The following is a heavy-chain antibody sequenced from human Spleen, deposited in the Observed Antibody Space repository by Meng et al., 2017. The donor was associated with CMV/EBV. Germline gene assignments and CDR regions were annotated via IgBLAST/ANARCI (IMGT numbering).Heavy chain of an antibody. D-gene: IGHD1-26*01. CDR2: IRYDGTNT. V-gene: IGHV3-30*02. CDR1: GFTFRDYG. J-gene: IGHJ4*02. CDR3: AKEMGAMTRYDY. Sequence: GESLKISCAASGFTFRDYGMHWVRQAPGKGLEWVAFIRYDGTNTYYVDSVKGRFTISRDNSKKTLYLQMNSLRAEDTAVYYCAKEMGAMTRYDYWGQGTLVTVSS.